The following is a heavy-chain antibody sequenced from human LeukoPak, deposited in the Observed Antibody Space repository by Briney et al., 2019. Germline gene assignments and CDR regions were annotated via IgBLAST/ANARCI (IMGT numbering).Heavy chain of an antibody. CDR1: GGSISSYY. CDR3: AREGPGPTQMGSSSWYLNNWFDP. D-gene: IGHD6-13*01. V-gene: IGHV4-59*12. Sequence: PSETLSLTCTVSGGSISSYYWSWIRQPPGKGLEWIGYIYYSGSTNYNPSLKSRVTISVDTSKNQFSLKLSSVTAADTAVYYCAREGPGPTQMGSSSWYLNNWFDPWGQGTLATVSS. CDR2: IYYSGST. J-gene: IGHJ5*02.